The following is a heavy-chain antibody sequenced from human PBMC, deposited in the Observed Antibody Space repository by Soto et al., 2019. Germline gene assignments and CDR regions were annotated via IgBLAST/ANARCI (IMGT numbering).Heavy chain of an antibody. J-gene: IGHJ2*01. D-gene: IGHD2-15*01. Sequence: ASVKVSCKVSGYTLTELSMHWVRQAPGKGLEWMGGFDPEDGETIYAQKFQGRVTMTEDTSTDTAYMGLSSLRSEDTAVYYCATDFPHCSGGSCYPNWYFDLWGRGTLVTVSS. CDR2: FDPEDGET. CDR3: ATDFPHCSGGSCYPNWYFDL. CDR1: GYTLTELS. V-gene: IGHV1-24*01.